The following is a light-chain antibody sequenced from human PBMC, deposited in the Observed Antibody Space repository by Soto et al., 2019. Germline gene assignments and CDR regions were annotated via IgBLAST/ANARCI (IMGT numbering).Light chain of an antibody. CDR2: GAS. V-gene: IGKV3-15*01. CDR1: QSVSSN. Sequence: EIVMTQSPATLSVSPGERATLSCRASQSVSSNLAWYQQKPGQAPKLLIYGASTRATGIPARFSGSGSGTEFNLTISSLQSEDFAVYYCQQYNTWPSYTFGQGTKLELK. J-gene: IGKJ2*01. CDR3: QQYNTWPSYT.